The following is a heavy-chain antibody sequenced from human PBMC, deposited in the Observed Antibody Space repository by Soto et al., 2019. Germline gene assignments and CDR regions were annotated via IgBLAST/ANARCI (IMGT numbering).Heavy chain of an antibody. V-gene: IGHV4-31*03. J-gene: IGHJ6*02. Sequence: PSETLSLTCTVSGGSISSGGYYWNWIRRHPGKGLEWIGYIYYSGSTYYNPSLKSRLTIAVDTSKNQFSLKLTSVTAADTALYCCASDNVGPRSGGGMDVWGQGTTVTVSS. CDR1: GGSISSGGYY. D-gene: IGHD1-26*01. CDR3: ASDNVGPRSGGGMDV. CDR2: IYYSGST.